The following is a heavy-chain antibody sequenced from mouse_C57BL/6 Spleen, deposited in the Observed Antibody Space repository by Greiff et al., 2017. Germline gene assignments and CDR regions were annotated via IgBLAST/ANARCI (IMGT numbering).Heavy chain of an antibody. D-gene: IGHD2-1*01. Sequence: EVMLVESGGGLVQPGGSLKLSCAASGFTFSDYGMAWVRQAPRKGPEWVAFISNLAYSIYYADTVTGRFTISRENAKNTLYLEMSSLRSEDTAMYYCARHNYGNLRGNAMDYWGQGTSVTVSS. CDR2: ISNLAYSI. CDR3: ARHNYGNLRGNAMDY. J-gene: IGHJ4*01. V-gene: IGHV5-15*01. CDR1: GFTFSDYG.